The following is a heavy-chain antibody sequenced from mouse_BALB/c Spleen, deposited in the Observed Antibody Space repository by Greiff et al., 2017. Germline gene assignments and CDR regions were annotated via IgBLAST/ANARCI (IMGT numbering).Heavy chain of an antibody. CDR3: ARGSTMRYFDV. CDR2: ILPGSGST. D-gene: IGHD2-4*01. Sequence: VQLVESGAELMKPGASVKISCKATGYTFSSYWIEWVKQRPGHGLEWIGEILPGSGSTNYNEKFKGKATFTADTSSNTAYMQLSSLTSEDSAVYYCARGSTMRYFDVWGAGTTVTVSS. V-gene: IGHV1-9*01. J-gene: IGHJ1*01. CDR1: GYTFSSYW.